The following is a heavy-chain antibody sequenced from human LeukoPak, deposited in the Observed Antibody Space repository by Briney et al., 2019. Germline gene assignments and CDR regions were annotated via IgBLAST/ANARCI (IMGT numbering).Heavy chain of an antibody. Sequence: GASVKVSCKASGGTFSSYAISWVRQAPGQGLEWMGGIIPIFGTANYAQKFQGRVTITADKSTSTAYMELSSLRSEDTAVYYCARDPTLGYSYGYEDYWGQGTLVTVSS. CDR3: ARDPTLGYSYGYEDY. J-gene: IGHJ4*02. V-gene: IGHV1-69*06. D-gene: IGHD5-18*01. CDR1: GGTFSSYA. CDR2: IIPIFGTA.